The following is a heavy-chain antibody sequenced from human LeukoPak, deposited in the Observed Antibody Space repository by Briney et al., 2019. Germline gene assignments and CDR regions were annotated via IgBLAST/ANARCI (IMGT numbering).Heavy chain of an antibody. CDR2: IYYSGST. J-gene: IGHJ5*02. CDR1: GGSISSYY. CDR3: ARVVFATFDP. V-gene: IGHV4-59*01. Sequence: SETLSLTCTVPGGSISSYYWSWIRQPPGKGLEWIGYIYYSGSTNYNPSLKSRVTISVDTSKNQFSLKLSSVTAADTAVYYCARVVFATFDPWGQGTLVTVSS. D-gene: IGHD3-10*02.